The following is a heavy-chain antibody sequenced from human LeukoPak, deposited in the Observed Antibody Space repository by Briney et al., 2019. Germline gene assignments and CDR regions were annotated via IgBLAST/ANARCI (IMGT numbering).Heavy chain of an antibody. J-gene: IGHJ4*02. CDR2: IYSGGST. Sequence: GGSLRLSCVASGFTVSSNYMSWVRQAPGKGLEWVTVIYSGGSTYYADSVKGRFTISRDNSKNTLYLQMNSLRVEDTAVYYCARDYGVAEGYWGQGTLVTVSS. V-gene: IGHV3-53*01. D-gene: IGHD6-19*01. CDR3: ARDYGVAEGY. CDR1: GFTVSSNY.